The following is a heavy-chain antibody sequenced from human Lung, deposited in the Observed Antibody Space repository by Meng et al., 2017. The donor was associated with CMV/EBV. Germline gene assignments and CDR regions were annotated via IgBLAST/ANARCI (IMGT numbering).Heavy chain of an antibody. D-gene: IGHD3-3*01. V-gene: IGHV3-30*04. J-gene: IGHJ6*02. Sequence: GGSLRLXXAASGFTFSSYAMRWVRQAPGKGLEWVAVISYDGSNKYYADSVKGRFTISRDNSKNTMYLQMNSLRAEDTAVYYCARDMYYDFLSGYYSRGGDYYYGRDVWGQGTXVTVSS. CDR2: ISYDGSNK. CDR3: ARDMYYDFLSGYYSRGGDYYYGRDV. CDR1: GFTFSSYA.